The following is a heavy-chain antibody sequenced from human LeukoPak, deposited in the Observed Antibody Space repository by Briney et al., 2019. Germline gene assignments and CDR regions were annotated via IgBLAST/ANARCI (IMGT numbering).Heavy chain of an antibody. CDR3: ARLSGGSYSFPKN. CDR2: INPNSGGT. CDR1: GYTFTDYY. Sequence: GASVKVSCKASGYTFTDYYLHWVRQAPGQGLEWMGWINPNSGGTNYAQKFQGRVTVTRDTSISTAYMELSRLRSDDTAVYYCARLSGGSYSFPKNWGQGTLVTVSS. J-gene: IGHJ4*02. V-gene: IGHV1-2*02. D-gene: IGHD1-26*01.